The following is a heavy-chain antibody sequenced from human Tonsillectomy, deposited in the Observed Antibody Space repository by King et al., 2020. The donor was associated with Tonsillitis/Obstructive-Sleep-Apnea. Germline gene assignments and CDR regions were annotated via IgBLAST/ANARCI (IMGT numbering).Heavy chain of an antibody. CDR2: ISGGGVST. Sequence: VQLVESGGGLVQPGGSLRLSCAASGFTFSSYAMSWVRQAPGKGLEWVSAISGGGVSTYYADSVKGRFTISRDNSKNSLYLQMNSLRAEDTAVYFCAKAPLGYCSGGSCYPLAYWPQGTLVTVSS. V-gene: IGHV3-23*04. CDR3: AKAPLGYCSGGSCYPLAY. CDR1: GFTFSSYA. J-gene: IGHJ4*02. D-gene: IGHD2-15*01.